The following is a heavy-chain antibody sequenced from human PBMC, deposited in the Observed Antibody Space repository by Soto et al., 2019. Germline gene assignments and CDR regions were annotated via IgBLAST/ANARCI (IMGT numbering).Heavy chain of an antibody. J-gene: IGHJ4*02. D-gene: IGHD5-18*01. V-gene: IGHV1-69*04. CDR2: IIPILGIA. CDR3: ARDRNSYGFAFDY. CDR1: GGTFSSYT. Sequence: ASVKVSCKAFGGTFSSYTISWVRQAPGQGLEWMGRIIPILGIANYAQKFQGRVTITADKSTSTAYMELSSLRSEDTAVYYCARDRNSYGFAFDYWGQGTLVTVPS.